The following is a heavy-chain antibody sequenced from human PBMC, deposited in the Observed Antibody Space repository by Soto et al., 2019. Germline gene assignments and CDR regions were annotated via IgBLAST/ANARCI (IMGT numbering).Heavy chain of an antibody. CDR3: ATPLGVLRSNDAFAV. Sequence: QLQLQESGPGLVKPSETLSLTCNVSGGSISSTGFYWGWIRQSPGKGLEYIGSVHYSGNTYYNPSLQSRITISVDTPKNQFYLTLSSVTAADTAVYYCATPLGVLRSNDAFAVWGQGTMVTVSS. V-gene: IGHV4-39*01. CDR1: GGSISSTGFY. CDR2: VHYSGNT. J-gene: IGHJ3*01. D-gene: IGHD3-16*01.